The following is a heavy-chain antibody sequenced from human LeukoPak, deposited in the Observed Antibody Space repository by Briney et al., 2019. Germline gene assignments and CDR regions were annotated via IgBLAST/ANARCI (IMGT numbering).Heavy chain of an antibody. V-gene: IGHV1-18*01. CDR3: ARDFATWYFDY. Sequence: GASVKVSCKASGYTFSSYHVSWVRQAPGQGLEWMGWINTYDGNTNYAQNFQGRVAMTTDTSTSTAYMELRSLRSDGTAVYYCARDFATWYFDYWGQGTLVTVSS. D-gene: IGHD2-15*01. CDR1: GYTFSSYH. J-gene: IGHJ4*02. CDR2: INTYDGNT.